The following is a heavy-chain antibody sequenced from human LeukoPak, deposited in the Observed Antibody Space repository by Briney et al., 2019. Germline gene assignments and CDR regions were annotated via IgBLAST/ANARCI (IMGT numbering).Heavy chain of an antibody. V-gene: IGHV4-39*07. Sequence: SSETLSLTCAVSGGSISSSIHYWAWIRQPPGKGLEWIGSMYYSGSTYYNPSIKSRVTISLDTSENQFSLKLTSVTAADTAVYYCARGLVNYGSGSYIDYWGQGTLVTVSS. CDR3: ARGLVNYGSGSYIDY. D-gene: IGHD3-10*01. CDR1: GGSISSSIHY. J-gene: IGHJ4*02. CDR2: MYYSGST.